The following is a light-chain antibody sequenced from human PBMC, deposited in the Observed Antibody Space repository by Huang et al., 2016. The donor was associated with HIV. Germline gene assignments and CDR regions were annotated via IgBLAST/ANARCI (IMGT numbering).Light chain of an antibody. CDR1: QNNNNK. Sequence: EIVMTQSPATLSVSPGERATLSCRASQNNNNKLAWYQQIPGQAPRLLIYGASTRATGFAARCSGRGSGTEFTLTISSRQSEDFALYYYQQYNSWPPLTFGGGTKVEIK. J-gene: IGKJ4*01. CDR3: QQYNSWPPLT. CDR2: GAS. V-gene: IGKV3-15*01.